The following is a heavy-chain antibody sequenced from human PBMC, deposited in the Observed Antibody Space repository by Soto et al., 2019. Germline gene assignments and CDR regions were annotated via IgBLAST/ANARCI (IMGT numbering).Heavy chain of an antibody. Sequence: SETLSLTCTVSGGSISSYYWSWIRQPPGKGLEWIGYIYYSGSTNYNPSLKSRVTISVDTSKNQFSLKLSSVTAADTAVYYCARENYDFWSGYAPRYFDYWGQGTLVTVSS. CDR2: IYYSGST. D-gene: IGHD3-3*01. V-gene: IGHV4-59*01. CDR3: ARENYDFWSGYAPRYFDY. CDR1: GGSISSYY. J-gene: IGHJ4*02.